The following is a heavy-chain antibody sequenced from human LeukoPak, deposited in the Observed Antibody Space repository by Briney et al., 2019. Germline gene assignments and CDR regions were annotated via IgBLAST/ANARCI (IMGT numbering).Heavy chain of an antibody. CDR2: INHSGST. CDR3: AKRDGYNHDAFDI. Sequence: PSETLSLTCAVYGGSFSGYYWSWIRQPPGKGLEWIGEINHSGSTNYNPSLKSRVTISVDTSKNQFSLKLSSVTAADTAVYYCAKRDGYNHDAFDIWSQGTMVTVSS. CDR1: GGSFSGYY. D-gene: IGHD5-24*01. J-gene: IGHJ3*02. V-gene: IGHV4-34*01.